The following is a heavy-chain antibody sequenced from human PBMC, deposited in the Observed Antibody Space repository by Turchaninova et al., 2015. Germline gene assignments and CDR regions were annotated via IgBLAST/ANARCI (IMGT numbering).Heavy chain of an antibody. CDR3: VPTDSSGFS. D-gene: IGHD3-22*01. CDR1: GFSNINKW. J-gene: IGHJ5*02. CDR2: TNNAGTTT. Sequence: VESSVVLGQPGGSLILSCEVAGFSNINKWMHWARRVPGKGLEWVSHTNNAGTTTRYSHSVWGRFTISRHHARNPVLFQTTALTSHTPSVYHCVPTDSSGFSWGQGTLVSVSS. V-gene: IGHV3-74*01.